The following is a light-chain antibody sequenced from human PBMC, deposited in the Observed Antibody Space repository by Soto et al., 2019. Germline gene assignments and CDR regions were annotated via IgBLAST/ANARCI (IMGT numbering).Light chain of an antibody. CDR1: QSISSN. J-gene: IGKJ2*01. V-gene: IGKV3-15*01. CDR2: GAS. CDR3: KQSNSWPYT. Sequence: EILLTQSPCTLSASPGERVNLSCRAIQSISSNLAWCQQKPGPAPRLLIYGASTMATGIPARISGSGSGTTFTLTTISLQSADLAVYYCKQSNSWPYTFGQGTKLEV.